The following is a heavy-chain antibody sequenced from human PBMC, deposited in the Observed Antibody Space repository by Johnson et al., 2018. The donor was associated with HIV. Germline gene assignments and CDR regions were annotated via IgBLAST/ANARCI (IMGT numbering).Heavy chain of an antibody. CDR1: GFTFSSYG. V-gene: IGHV3-NL1*01. J-gene: IGHJ3*02. D-gene: IGHD6-6*01. Sequence: QVQLVESGGGVVQPGGSLRLSCAASGFTFSSYGMHWVRQPPGKGLEWVAGISFHSGTIGYADSVKGRFTISRDNSKNTLYLQMNSLRAEDTALYYCAKGGIATRFFDIWGQGTMVTVSS. CDR3: AKGGIATRFFDI. CDR2: ISFHSGTI.